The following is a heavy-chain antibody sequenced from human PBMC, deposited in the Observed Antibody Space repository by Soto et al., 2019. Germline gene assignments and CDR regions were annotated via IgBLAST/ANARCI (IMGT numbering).Heavy chain of an antibody. CDR3: ARDEVGATHAAFDI. V-gene: IGHV1-46*01. D-gene: IGHD1-26*01. CDR2: INPSGGIT. CDR1: GYTFTSYY. Sequence: ASVKFSCKAAGYTFTSYYMHWVRQAPGQVLECMVIINPSGGITSYXXRFQGRVXXTRDTSTSTVXMELSXLRSEDTAVXYCARDEVGATHAAFDIWCQGTMVTVS. J-gene: IGHJ3*02.